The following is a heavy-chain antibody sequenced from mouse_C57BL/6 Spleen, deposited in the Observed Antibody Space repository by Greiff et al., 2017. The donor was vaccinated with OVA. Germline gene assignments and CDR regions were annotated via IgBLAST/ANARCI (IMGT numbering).Heavy chain of an antibody. Sequence: VQLQQPGAELVRPGSSVKLSCKASGYTFTSYWMDWVKQRPGQGLEWIGNIYPSDSETHYNQKFKDKATLTVDKSSSTAYMQLSSLTSEDSAVYYCARSGDGYYGVSSYFDYWGQGTTLTVSS. D-gene: IGHD2-3*01. CDR2: IYPSDSET. V-gene: IGHV1-61*01. CDR3: ARSGDGYYGVSSYFDY. J-gene: IGHJ2*01. CDR1: GYTFTSYW.